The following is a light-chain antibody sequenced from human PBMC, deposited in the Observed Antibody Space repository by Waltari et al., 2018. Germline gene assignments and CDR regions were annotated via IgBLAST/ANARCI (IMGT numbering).Light chain of an antibody. CDR3: QQYNNWPPYT. V-gene: IGKV3-15*01. CDR1: QSITSN. Sequence: EIVMTQSPATLSVSPGERATLSCRASQSITSNLAWYQQTPGQAPRLLIDGASTRATGIPARFSGSGSGTEFTLTISSLQSEDFAVYYCQQYNNWPPYTFGQGTKLEIK. J-gene: IGKJ2*01. CDR2: GAS.